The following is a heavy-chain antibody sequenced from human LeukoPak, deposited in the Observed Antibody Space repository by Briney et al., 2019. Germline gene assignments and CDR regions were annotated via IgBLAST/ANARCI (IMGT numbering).Heavy chain of an antibody. Sequence: SETLSLTCTVSGGSISSSSYYWGWIHQPPGKGLEWIGSIYYSGSTYYNPSLKSRVTISVDTSKNQFSLKLSSVTAADTAVYYCARESPLAYCGGDCGYFDLWGRGTLVTVSS. J-gene: IGHJ2*01. CDR1: GGSISSSSYY. CDR3: ARESPLAYCGGDCGYFDL. D-gene: IGHD2-21*01. CDR2: IYYSGST. V-gene: IGHV4-39*07.